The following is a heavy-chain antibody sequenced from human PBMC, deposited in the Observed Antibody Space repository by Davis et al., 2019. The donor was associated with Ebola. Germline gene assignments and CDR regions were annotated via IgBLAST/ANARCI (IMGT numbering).Heavy chain of an antibody. CDR3: ARVVYDFWSGYYSGNWFDP. CDR2: IYHSEST. CDR1: GGSISSYY. Sequence: MPSETLSLACTVSGGSISSYYWSWIRQPPGTGLEWIGYIYHSESTNYNPSLTSRVTISVDTSKNQFSLKLSSVTAADTAVYYCARVVYDFWSGYYSGNWFDPWGQGTLVTVSS. V-gene: IGHV4-59*01. D-gene: IGHD3-3*01. J-gene: IGHJ5*02.